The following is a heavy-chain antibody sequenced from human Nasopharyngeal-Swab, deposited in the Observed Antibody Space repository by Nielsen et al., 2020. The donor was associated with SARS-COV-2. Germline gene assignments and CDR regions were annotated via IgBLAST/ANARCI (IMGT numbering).Heavy chain of an antibody. CDR2: INHSGST. V-gene: IGHV4-4*02. CDR3: ARGATIFGVVAYGMDV. D-gene: IGHD3-3*01. J-gene: IGHJ6*02. Sequence: SETLSLTCAVSGGSISSSNWWSWVRQPPGKGLEWIGEINHSGSTNYNPSLKSRVTISVDTSKNQFSLKLSSVTAADTAVYYCARGATIFGVVAYGMDVWGQGTTVTVSS. CDR1: GGSISSSNW.